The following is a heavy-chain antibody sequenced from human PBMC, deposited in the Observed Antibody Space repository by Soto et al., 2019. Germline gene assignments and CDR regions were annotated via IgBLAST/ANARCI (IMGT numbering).Heavy chain of an antibody. D-gene: IGHD3-10*01. CDR2: ISSSSNTI. J-gene: IGHJ4*02. CDR3: ARDYGPFDY. Sequence: GSLRLSCTASGFTFSTYNMNWVRQAPGKGLEWVSYISSSSNTIYYTESVKGRFTISRDNAKNSLYLQMNSLRDEDTAVYYCARDYGPFDYWGQGTLVTVSS. V-gene: IGHV3-48*02. CDR1: GFTFSTYN.